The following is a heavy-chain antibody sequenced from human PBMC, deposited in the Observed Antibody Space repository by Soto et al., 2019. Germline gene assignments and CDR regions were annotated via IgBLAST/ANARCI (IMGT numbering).Heavy chain of an antibody. Sequence: SETLSLTCTVSGGFIWGWIRQSPDKGLEWIGYIYNSGRYNYNPSLESRLTISIDTSKNQFSLRLASVTAADTAVYYCARTLPNRQLFDSWSQGALVTVSS. CDR2: IYNSGRY. CDR1: GGFI. CDR3: ARTLPNRQLFDS. J-gene: IGHJ4*02. V-gene: IGHV4-59*01. D-gene: IGHD1-1*01.